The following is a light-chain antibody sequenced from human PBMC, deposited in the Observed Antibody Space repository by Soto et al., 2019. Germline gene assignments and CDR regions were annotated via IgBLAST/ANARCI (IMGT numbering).Light chain of an antibody. CDR3: YEYHYWTAWT. V-gene: IGKV3-15*01. CDR2: GAS. J-gene: IGKJ5*01. CDR1: QRVTDN. Sequence: VLRQSQRTRSVSAGGVDPLACRFIQRVTDNLAWFQQKPGQGPRLLIYGASTRATGIPARFIGSGAGTESNVTIISPRPACLAVLPCYEYHYWTAWTFGQGTRLEIK.